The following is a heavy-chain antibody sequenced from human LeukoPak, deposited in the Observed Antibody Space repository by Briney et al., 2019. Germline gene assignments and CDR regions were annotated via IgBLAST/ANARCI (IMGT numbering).Heavy chain of an antibody. CDR3: ARLISGSSWDLYYYYGMDV. CDR1: GYTFTSYA. J-gene: IGHJ6*02. Sequence: ASVKVSCKASGYTFTSYAMHWVRQAPGQRLEWMGWSNAGNGNTKYSQEFQGRVTITRDTSASTAYMELSSLRSEDMAVYYCARLISGSSWDLYYYYGMDVWGQGTTVTVSS. D-gene: IGHD6-13*01. V-gene: IGHV1-3*02. CDR2: SNAGNGNT.